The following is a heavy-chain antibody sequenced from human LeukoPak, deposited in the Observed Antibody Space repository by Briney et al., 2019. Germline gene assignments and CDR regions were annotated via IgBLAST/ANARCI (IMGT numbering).Heavy chain of an antibody. Sequence: GGSLRLSCAASGFIVSHNYMTWVRQAPGKGLEWISVIYIDGTTYYADSVKGRFTISRDNAKNTLYLQMNSLRAEDTAVYYCARDYIGFEARGGSDYWGQGTLVTVSS. CDR3: ARDYIGFEARGGSDY. J-gene: IGHJ4*02. D-gene: IGHD3-10*01. V-gene: IGHV3-53*01. CDR2: IYIDGTT. CDR1: GFIVSHNY.